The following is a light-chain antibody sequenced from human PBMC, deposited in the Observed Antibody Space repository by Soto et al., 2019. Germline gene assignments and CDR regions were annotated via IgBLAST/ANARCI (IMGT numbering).Light chain of an antibody. CDR1: SSDVGGYTY. V-gene: IGLV2-14*03. Sequence: QSVLTQPASVSGSPGQSITISCTGTSSDVGGYTYVSWYQLHPGKAPKLIIYDVSNRPSGISNRFSGSKSDNTASLTISGLQAEDEAEYYCSSYTSSSTLVFGGGTKLTVL. J-gene: IGLJ2*01. CDR3: SSYTSSSTLV. CDR2: DVS.